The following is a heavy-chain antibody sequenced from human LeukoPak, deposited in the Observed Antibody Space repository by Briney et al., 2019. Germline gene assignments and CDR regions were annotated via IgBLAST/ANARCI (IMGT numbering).Heavy chain of an antibody. CDR3: ARDGYSGSYYRLYYFFMDV. CDR2: ISSSSSYI. Sequence: GGSLRLSCAASGFTLKTYSMNWVCQAPGKGLEWVSSISSSSSYIYYADSVKGRFTISRDNAKNSLYLQMNSLRGEDTAVYYCARDGYSGSYYRLYYFFMDVWGKGTTVTVSS. V-gene: IGHV3-21*04. J-gene: IGHJ6*03. D-gene: IGHD1-26*01. CDR1: GFTLKTYS.